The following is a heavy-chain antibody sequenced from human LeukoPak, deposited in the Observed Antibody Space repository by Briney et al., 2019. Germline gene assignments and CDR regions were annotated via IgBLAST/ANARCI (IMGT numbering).Heavy chain of an antibody. V-gene: IGHV1-69*05. D-gene: IGHD3-10*01. CDR2: IIPIFGTA. CDR1: GGTFSSYA. Sequence: ASVKVSCKASGGTFSSYAISWVRQAPGQGLEWMGGIIPIFGTANYAQKFQGRVTMTRDTSTSTVYMELSSLRSEDTAMYYCARGPSITMVRGGQWYYYMDVWGKGTTVTISS. CDR3: ARGPSITMVRGGQWYYYMDV. J-gene: IGHJ6*03.